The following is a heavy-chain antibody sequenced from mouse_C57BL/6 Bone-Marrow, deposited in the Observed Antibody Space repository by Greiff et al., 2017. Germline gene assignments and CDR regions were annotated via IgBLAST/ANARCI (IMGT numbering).Heavy chain of an antibody. D-gene: IGHD1-1*01. Sequence: EVQLMESGAELVRPGASVKLSCTASGFNIKDDYMHWVKQRPEQGLEWIGWIDPENGDTDYASKFQGKATLTADTSSNTAYLQLSSLTSEDTAVYYCTIYYYGSYWGQGTTLTVSS. CDR2: IDPENGDT. CDR1: GFNIKDDY. V-gene: IGHV14-4*01. CDR3: TIYYYGSY. J-gene: IGHJ2*01.